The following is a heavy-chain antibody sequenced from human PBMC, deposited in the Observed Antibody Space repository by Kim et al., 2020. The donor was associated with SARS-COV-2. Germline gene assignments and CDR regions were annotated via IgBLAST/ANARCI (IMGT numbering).Heavy chain of an antibody. CDR3: AREKTVTTGGMEV. Sequence: SETLSLTCIVSRGSISNYYWSWIRQSAGNGLEWIGRTHASGNTDYNPSLRSRATMSVDTSMNQVSLKLSSVTAADTAVYYCAREKTVTTGGMEVWGQGTTVTVSS. D-gene: IGHD4-17*01. J-gene: IGHJ6*02. CDR1: RGSISNYY. CDR2: THASGNT. V-gene: IGHV4-4*07.